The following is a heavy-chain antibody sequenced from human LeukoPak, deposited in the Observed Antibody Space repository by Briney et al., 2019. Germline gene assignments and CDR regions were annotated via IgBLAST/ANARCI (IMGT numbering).Heavy chain of an antibody. Sequence: GGSLRLSCAASGFTVSSNYMSWVRQAPGKGLEWVSVIYSGGSTYYADSVKGRFTISRDNSKNTLYLQMNSLRAEDTAVYYCAKRLGRYSGSLGGAFDIWGQGTMVTVSS. V-gene: IGHV3-53*01. CDR2: IYSGGST. CDR3: AKRLGRYSGSLGGAFDI. D-gene: IGHD1-26*01. CDR1: GFTVSSNY. J-gene: IGHJ3*02.